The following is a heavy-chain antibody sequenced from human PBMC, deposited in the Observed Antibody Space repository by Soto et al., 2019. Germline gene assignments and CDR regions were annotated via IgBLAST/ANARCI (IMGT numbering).Heavy chain of an antibody. D-gene: IGHD1-26*01. CDR2: IIPIFGTA. CDR3: ARDIVGAPGAFDI. CDR1: GGTFSSYA. Sequence: SVKVSCKASGGTFSSYAISWVRQAPGQGLEWMGGIIPIFGTANYAQKFQGRVTITADESTSTAYMELSSLRSEDTAVYYCARDIVGAPGAFDIWGQGTMVTVSS. V-gene: IGHV1-69*13. J-gene: IGHJ3*02.